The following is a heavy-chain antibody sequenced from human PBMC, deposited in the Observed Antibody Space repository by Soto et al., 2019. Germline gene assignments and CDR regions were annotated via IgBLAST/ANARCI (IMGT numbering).Heavy chain of an antibody. CDR3: ATERDDSGRVEAFEI. D-gene: IGHD1-26*01. CDR1: GFTLSTYA. Sequence: GGYLRLSCAASGFTLSTYAMTWVRQGPGKGLEYLSAISGSGDTTYYPDTVKGRFTISRDNSKNTPYLEINSLRAEVSAVYYCATERDDSGRVEAFEILDQGSMDVVSS. CDR2: ISGSGDTT. V-gene: IGHV3-23*01. J-gene: IGHJ3*02.